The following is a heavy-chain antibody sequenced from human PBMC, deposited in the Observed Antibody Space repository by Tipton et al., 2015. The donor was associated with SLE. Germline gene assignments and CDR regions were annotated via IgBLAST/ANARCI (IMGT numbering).Heavy chain of an antibody. D-gene: IGHD3-3*02. CDR1: GASISSHY. CDR2: IYYSRHT. V-gene: IGHV4-59*11. CDR3: ARTQTIFGVLGWFDL. J-gene: IGHJ5*02. Sequence: TLSLTCTVSGASISSHYWNWIRQTPGKGLEWIGYIYYSRHTNYNPSLESRVTISIDTPEKQFSLKLTSVTAADTAVCYCARTQTIFGVLGWFDLWGQGTLVTVSS.